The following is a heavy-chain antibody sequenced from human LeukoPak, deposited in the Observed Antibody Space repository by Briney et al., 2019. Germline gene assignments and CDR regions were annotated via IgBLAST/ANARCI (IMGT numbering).Heavy chain of an antibody. CDR1: GFTFSSFW. Sequence: GGSLRLSCTASGFTFSSFWISWVRQAPGKGLEWVANIKTDGSEKYYVDSVKGRFTISRDNAKNSLYLQMSSLRAEDTAVYYCARGATGSFRYSSGWPGDSWGQGTLVTVSS. V-gene: IGHV3-7*01. J-gene: IGHJ4*02. CDR3: ARGATGSFRYSSGWPGDS. D-gene: IGHD6-19*01. CDR2: IKTDGSEK.